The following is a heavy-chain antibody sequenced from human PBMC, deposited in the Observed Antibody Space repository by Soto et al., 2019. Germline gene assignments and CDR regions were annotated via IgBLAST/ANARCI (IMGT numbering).Heavy chain of an antibody. CDR3: ARDPGITWFRTSFKPGYNMDV. D-gene: IGHD2-2*01. J-gene: IGHJ6*02. CDR2: INPSGGST. Sequence: ASVKVSCKASGYIFTRYYMHWVRQAPGQGLEWMGIINPSGGSTTCAQKFQGRVIMTRDTSTSTVYMELSSLRSEDTAVYYCARDPGITWFRTSFKPGYNMDVWGQGTTVTVSS. CDR1: GYIFTRYY. V-gene: IGHV1-46*01.